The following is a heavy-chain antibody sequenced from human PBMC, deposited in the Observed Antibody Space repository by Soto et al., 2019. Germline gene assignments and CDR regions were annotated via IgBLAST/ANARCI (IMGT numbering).Heavy chain of an antibody. CDR2: IKKDGSEN. CDR1: GVTLGDYW. D-gene: IGHD3-3*01. CDR3: AKLGSGYYTGLYFDY. Sequence: PGGSLRLSCSASGVTLGDYWMSWVRQAPGKGLEWVAHIKKDGSENYYVDSVTGRFTVSRDNTKNSLYLQMNSLRAEDTAVYYCAKLGSGYYTGLYFDYWGQGTLVPSPQ. V-gene: IGHV3-7*03. J-gene: IGHJ4*02.